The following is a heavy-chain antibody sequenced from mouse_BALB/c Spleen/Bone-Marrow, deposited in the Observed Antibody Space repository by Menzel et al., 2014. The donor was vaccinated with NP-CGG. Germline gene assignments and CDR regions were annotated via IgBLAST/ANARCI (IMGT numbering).Heavy chain of an antibody. CDR1: GFTFSNYD. J-gene: IGHJ3*01. D-gene: IGHD2-14*01. CDR2: INTNGGTT. CDR3: ARNRYDWFAY. V-gene: IGHV5-6-3*01. Sequence: EVHLVESGGVLVQPGGSLKLSCAASGFTFSNYDMSWVRQTPDKRLELVATINTNGGTTYYPDSVKGRFTISRDNAKSTLYLQMSSLKSADTAIYYCARNRYDWFAYWGQGTLVTVSA.